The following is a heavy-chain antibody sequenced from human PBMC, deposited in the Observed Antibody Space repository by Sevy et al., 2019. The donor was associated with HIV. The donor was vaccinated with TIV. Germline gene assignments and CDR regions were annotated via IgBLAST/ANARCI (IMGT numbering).Heavy chain of an antibody. Sequence: GGSLRLSCAASGFTFSSYSMNWVRQAPGKGLEWVSSISSSSSYIYYADSVKGRFIISRDNAKNSLYLQMNSLRAEDTAVYYCARRAYCGGDCSPNFDYWGQGTLVTVSS. CDR2: ISSSSSYI. D-gene: IGHD2-21*02. J-gene: IGHJ4*02. CDR3: ARRAYCGGDCSPNFDY. CDR1: GFTFSSYS. V-gene: IGHV3-21*01.